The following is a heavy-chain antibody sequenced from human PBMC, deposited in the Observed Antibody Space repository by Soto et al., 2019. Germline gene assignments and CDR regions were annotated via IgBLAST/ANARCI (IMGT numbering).Heavy chain of an antibody. CDR2: ISAYNGNT. CDR1: GYTFTSYG. CDR3: ATEGTLGAFDI. Sequence: ASVTVSCQASGYTFTSYGISWVRQAPGQGLEWMGWISAYNGNTNYAQKLQGRVTMTTDTSTSTAYMELSSLRSEDTAVYYCATEGTLGAFDIWGQGTMVTVSS. D-gene: IGHD1-1*01. J-gene: IGHJ3*02. V-gene: IGHV1-18*01.